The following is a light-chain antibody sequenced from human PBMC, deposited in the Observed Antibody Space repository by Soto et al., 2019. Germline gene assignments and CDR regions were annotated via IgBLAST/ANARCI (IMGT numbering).Light chain of an antibody. V-gene: IGKV3D-20*02. CDR1: QSISSTH. J-gene: IGKJ4*01. Sequence: IVLTQSPDTLSLSPGERATLSCRASQSISSTHLAWYQQKPGQAPSLLIFGASSRATGIPDRFSGSGSGTDFTLTISGLQPEDFAVYYCQQRSNRLTFGGGTKVDIK. CDR3: QQRSNRLT. CDR2: GAS.